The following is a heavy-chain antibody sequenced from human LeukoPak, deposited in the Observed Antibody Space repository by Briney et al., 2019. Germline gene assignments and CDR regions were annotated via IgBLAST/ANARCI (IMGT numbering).Heavy chain of an antibody. D-gene: IGHD2-8*01. CDR2: IHPNNGGV. J-gene: IGHJ4*02. Sequence: GGSLRLSCVTSGFTFERYVMHWMRLAPGRGLECVSSIHPNNGGVGYAASVKGRFAISRDNARNSLYLEMTSLRPEDTAVYYCVKDAPNGSVDFWGRGTLVTVSS. CDR1: GFTFERYV. CDR3: VKDAPNGSVDF. V-gene: IGHV3-9*01.